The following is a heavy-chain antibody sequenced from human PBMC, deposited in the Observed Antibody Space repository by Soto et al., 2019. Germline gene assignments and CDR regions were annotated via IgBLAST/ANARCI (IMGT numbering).Heavy chain of an antibody. D-gene: IGHD6-13*01. CDR1: GYTFTSYA. J-gene: IGHJ4*02. CDR2: INAGNGNT. V-gene: IGHV1-3*01. Sequence: GASVKVSCKASGYTFTSYAMHWVRQAPGQRLEWMGWINAGNGNTKYSQKFQGRVTITRDTSASTAYMELSSLRSEDTAVYYCARDLGYSSSWSLHIYWGQGTLVTVSS. CDR3: ARDLGYSSSWSLHIY.